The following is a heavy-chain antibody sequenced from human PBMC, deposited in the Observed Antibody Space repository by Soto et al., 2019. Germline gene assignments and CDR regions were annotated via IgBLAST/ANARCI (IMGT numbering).Heavy chain of an antibody. CDR1: GGTFSSYA. CDR2: IIPIFGTA. V-gene: IGHV1-69*06. J-gene: IGHJ4*02. Sequence: SVKVSFKASGGTFSSYAISWVRQAPGQGLEWMGGIIPIFGTANYAQKFQGRVTITADKSTSTAYMELSSLRSEDTAVYYCARAGIAARPSQLDYWGQGTLVTVSS. CDR3: ARAGIAARPSQLDY. D-gene: IGHD6-6*01.